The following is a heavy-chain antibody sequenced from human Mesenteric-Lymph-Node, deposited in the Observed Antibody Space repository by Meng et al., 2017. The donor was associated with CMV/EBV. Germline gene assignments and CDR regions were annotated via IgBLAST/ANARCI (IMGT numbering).Heavy chain of an antibody. CDR2: ISFDGTNK. CDR3: AGDSDGDSPGDC. Sequence: CVSSGFSLSSYAMHWFRQAPGKGLEWVTFISFDGTNKFYADSVKGRFTISRDNSKNMLYLQMNSVRADDTAVYYCAGDSDGDSPGDCWGQGTLVTVSS. J-gene: IGHJ4*02. CDR1: GFSLSSYA. D-gene: IGHD2-21*02. V-gene: IGHV3-30*04.